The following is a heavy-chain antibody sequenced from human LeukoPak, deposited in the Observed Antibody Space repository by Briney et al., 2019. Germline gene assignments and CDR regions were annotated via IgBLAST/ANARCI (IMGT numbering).Heavy chain of an antibody. V-gene: IGHV3-7*01. Sequence: GGSLRLSCAASGFTFRIYWMIWVRQAPGKGLEWVANKKQDESEKYYVDSVKGRFSISRDNARNLVYLQMNNLRAEDTAVYFCARDGAPFDSWGQGTLVTVSS. J-gene: IGHJ4*02. CDR3: ARDGAPFDS. D-gene: IGHD4-17*01. CDR1: GFTFRIYW. CDR2: KKQDESEK.